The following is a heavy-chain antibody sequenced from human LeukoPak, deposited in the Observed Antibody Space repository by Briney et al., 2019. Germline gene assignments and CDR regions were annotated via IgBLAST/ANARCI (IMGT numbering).Heavy chain of an antibody. D-gene: IGHD5-24*01. V-gene: IGHV3-23*01. CDR3: AKEGRSLQTY. CDR1: EFDFSSHA. J-gene: IGHJ4*02. Sequence: GGSLRLSCAASEFDFSSHAMTWVRQAPGKGLEWVSAISISGSKTYYADSVKGRFTISRDNSKNSLYLQMNSLRVEDTAVYYCAKEGRSLQTYWGQGTLVTVSS. CDR2: ISISGSKT.